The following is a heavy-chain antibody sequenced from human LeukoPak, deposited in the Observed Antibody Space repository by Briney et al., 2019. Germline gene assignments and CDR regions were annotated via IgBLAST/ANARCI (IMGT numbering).Heavy chain of an antibody. CDR1: GGTFSSYA. V-gene: IGHV1-69*05. Sequence: GASVKVSCKASGGTFSSYAISWVRQAPGQGLEWMGGIIPIFGTANYAQKFQGRVTITTDESTSTAYMELSSLRSEDTAVYCCATAAMTTVTPRYFDYWGQGTLVTVSS. D-gene: IGHD4-17*01. CDR2: IIPIFGTA. CDR3: ATAAMTTVTPRYFDY. J-gene: IGHJ4*02.